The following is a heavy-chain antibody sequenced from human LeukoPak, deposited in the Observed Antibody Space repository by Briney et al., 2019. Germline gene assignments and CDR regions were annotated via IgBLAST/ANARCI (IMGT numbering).Heavy chain of an antibody. CDR3: ARVMGTAMVSSGYYFDY. Sequence: SETLSLTCTVSGRPISCYYGSWVRQPPGKGLEWIGYIYYCGSTNYNPPLKSRVTISVDTSKNQFSLKLSSVTAADTAVYYCARVMGTAMVSSGYYFDYWGQGTLVTVSS. D-gene: IGHD5-18*01. J-gene: IGHJ4*02. V-gene: IGHV4-59*01. CDR2: IYYCGST. CDR1: GRPISCYY.